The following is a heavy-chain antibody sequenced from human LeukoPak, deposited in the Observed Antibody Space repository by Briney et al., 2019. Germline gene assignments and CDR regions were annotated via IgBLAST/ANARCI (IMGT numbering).Heavy chain of an antibody. Sequence: GGSLSLSCAASGFTFSSYPVHWVRQAPGKGLEWVAAILAGGNSKYYADSVRGRLTISRDNSKNSLYMQMDSLRDEDTAVYYCARESMERIFAFDVWGQGTMVAVSS. CDR3: ARESMERIFAFDV. CDR1: GFTFSSYP. CDR2: ILAGGNSK. V-gene: IGHV3-30-3*01. J-gene: IGHJ3*01. D-gene: IGHD2/OR15-2a*01.